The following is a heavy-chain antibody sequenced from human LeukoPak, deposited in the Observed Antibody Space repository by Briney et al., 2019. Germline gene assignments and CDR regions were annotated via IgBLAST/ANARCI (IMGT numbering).Heavy chain of an antibody. CDR3: AGTDYGDYSTGYYGMDV. J-gene: IGHJ6*02. CDR2: IYSGGST. V-gene: IGHV3-66*01. D-gene: IGHD4-17*01. CDR1: GFTVSSNY. Sequence: GGSLRLSCAASGFTVSSNYMSWVRQAPGKGLEWVSVIYSGGSTYYADSVKGRFTISRNNSKNTLYLQMNSLRAEDTAVYYCAGTDYGDYSTGYYGMDVWGQGTTVTVSS.